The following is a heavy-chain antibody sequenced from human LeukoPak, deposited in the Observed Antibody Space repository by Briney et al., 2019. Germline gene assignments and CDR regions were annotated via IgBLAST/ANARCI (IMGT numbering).Heavy chain of an antibody. Sequence: PGGSLRLSCAASRFVFPSSGMHWVRQAPGKGLEWVAYLRYDGTDTYYADSVKGRFTISRDNSKHMLFLEMHSLRPDDTALYFRARDATVGSAYFDLWGQGAPVTVSS. CDR2: LRYDGTDT. CDR1: RFVFPSSG. J-gene: IGHJ4*02. D-gene: IGHD3-16*01. V-gene: IGHV3-30*02. CDR3: ARDATVGSAYFDL.